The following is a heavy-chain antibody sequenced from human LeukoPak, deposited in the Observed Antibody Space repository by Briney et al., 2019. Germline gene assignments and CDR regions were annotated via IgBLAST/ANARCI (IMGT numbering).Heavy chain of an antibody. CDR1: GFTFSNYG. J-gene: IGHJ4*02. CDR2: ITGSADIT. Sequence: QSGGSLRLSCAASGFTFSNYGMNWVRQAPGKGLEWVSGITGSADITYYADSVKGRFTISRDNAKNTLYLQMNSLRAEDTAVYYCARELRFSPSLVYWGQGTLVTVSS. D-gene: IGHD1-26*01. CDR3: ARELRFSPSLVY. V-gene: IGHV3-23*01.